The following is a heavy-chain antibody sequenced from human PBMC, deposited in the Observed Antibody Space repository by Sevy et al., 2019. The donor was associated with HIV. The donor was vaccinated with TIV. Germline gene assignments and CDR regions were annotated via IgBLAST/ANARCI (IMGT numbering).Heavy chain of an antibody. V-gene: IGHV3-15*01. D-gene: IGHD2-15*01. J-gene: IGHJ4*02. CDR3: TTDHCSGCSCYYWVDY. Sequence: GGSLRLSCAASGFTFSNAWMSWVRQAPGKGLEWVGRIKSKTDGGTTDYAAPVKGRFTISRDDSKNTLYLQMNSLKTEDTAVYYCTTDHCSGCSCYYWVDYWGQGTLVTVSS. CDR2: IKSKTDGGTT. CDR1: GFTFSNAW.